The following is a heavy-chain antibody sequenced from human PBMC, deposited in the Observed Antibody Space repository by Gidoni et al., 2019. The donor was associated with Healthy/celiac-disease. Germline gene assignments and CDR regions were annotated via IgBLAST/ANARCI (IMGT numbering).Heavy chain of an antibody. V-gene: IGHV1-2*02. CDR1: GYTFHGYY. Sequence: QVQLVQSGAEVKKPGASVKVSGKASGYTFHGYYMPWVRQAPGQGLEWIECIKPNSGGTYYAKKFQCRVNMPSDSFISTAYMELSRLRSDEMAVYYGARVASYYDFCSGYSHTRSEYSFAYWGQGTLVTVSS. D-gene: IGHD3-3*01. CDR3: ARVASYYDFCSGYSHTRSEYSFAY. CDR2: IKPNSGGT. J-gene: IGHJ4*02.